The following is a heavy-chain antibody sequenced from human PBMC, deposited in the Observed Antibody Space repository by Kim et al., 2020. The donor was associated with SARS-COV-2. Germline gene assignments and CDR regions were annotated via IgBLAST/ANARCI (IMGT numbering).Heavy chain of an antibody. J-gene: IGHJ6*02. CDR2: VRDKRNSYTT. V-gene: IGHV3-72*01. CDR3: ARVAHCGGVRCSSHYAMDV. D-gene: IGHD2-21*01. CDR1: GFTFSDHY. Sequence: GGSLRLSCAASGFTFSDHYMDWVRQAPGKGLEWVGRVRDKRNSYTTEYAASVKGRFTLSRDDSKNSLYLQINSLKTEDTALYYCARVAHCGGVRCSSHYAMDVWGQGTTVTVSS.